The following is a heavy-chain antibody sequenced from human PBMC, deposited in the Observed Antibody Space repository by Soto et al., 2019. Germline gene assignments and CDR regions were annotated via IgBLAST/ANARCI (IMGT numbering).Heavy chain of an antibody. CDR1: GFTFSDYY. CDR3: ARDIRPISYDSSGYYDY. Sequence: GGALRLSCAASGFTFSDYYMSWIRQAPGKGLEWVSYISSSGSAIYYADSVKGRFTISRDNAKNSLYLQMNSLRAEDTAVYYCARDIRPISYDSSGYYDYWGQGTLVTVSS. D-gene: IGHD3-22*01. CDR2: ISSSGSAI. J-gene: IGHJ4*02. V-gene: IGHV3-11*01.